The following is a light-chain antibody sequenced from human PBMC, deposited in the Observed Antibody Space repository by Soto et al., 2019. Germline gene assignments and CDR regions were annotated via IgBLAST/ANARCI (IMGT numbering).Light chain of an antibody. J-gene: IGKJ1*01. Sequence: EMVMTQSPATLSVSPGERATLSCRASQSVSSNLAWYQQKPGQAPRLLIYGTSTSATGIPARFSGSGSGTEFTLSISSLQSEDFAVYYCQQSDNWPPTFGQGTKVEIK. CDR3: QQSDNWPPT. V-gene: IGKV3-15*01. CDR2: GTS. CDR1: QSVSSN.